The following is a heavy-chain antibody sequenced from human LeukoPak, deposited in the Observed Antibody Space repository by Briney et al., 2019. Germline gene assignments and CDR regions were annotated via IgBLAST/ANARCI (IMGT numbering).Heavy chain of an antibody. CDR3: ARGGGITIFGVVNYGMDV. J-gene: IGHJ6*02. D-gene: IGHD3-3*01. Sequence: PSETLSLTCAVYGGSFSGFYWGWIRQPPGKGLEWIGEIIDSGSTNYNPSLKSRVAISVDTSKNQFSLKLSSVTAADTAVYYCARGGGITIFGVVNYGMDVWGQGTTVTVSS. CDR2: IIDSGST. CDR1: GGSFSGFY. V-gene: IGHV4-34*01.